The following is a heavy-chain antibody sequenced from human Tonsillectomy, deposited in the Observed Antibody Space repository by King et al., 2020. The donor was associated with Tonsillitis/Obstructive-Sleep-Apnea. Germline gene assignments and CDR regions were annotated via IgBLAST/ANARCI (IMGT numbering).Heavy chain of an antibody. V-gene: IGHV4-59*01. J-gene: IGHJ6*03. Sequence: QLQESGPGLVKPSETLSLTCTVSGGSISSFYWTWIRQPPGKGLEWIGYIYYTGSTNYNPSLKSRVTISADTSKKQFSLKLSSVTAADTAVYYCARGECSGGRCFLLPPAYYYMDVWGKGTTVTVSS. D-gene: IGHD2-15*01. CDR1: GGSISSFY. CDR2: IYYTGST. CDR3: ARGECSGGRCFLLPPAYYYMDV.